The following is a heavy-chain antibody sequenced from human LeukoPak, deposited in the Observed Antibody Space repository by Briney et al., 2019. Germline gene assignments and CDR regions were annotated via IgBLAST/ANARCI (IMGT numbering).Heavy chain of an antibody. CDR1: GGTFSSYG. J-gene: IGHJ4*02. V-gene: IGHV1-69*06. CDR2: IIPIFGTA. Sequence: AASVKVSCKASGGTFSSYGISWVRQAPGQGLEWMGGIIPIFGTANYAQKFQGRVTITADKSTSTAYMELSSLRSEDTAVYYCAKTPVGMVTLDYWGQGTLVTVSS. CDR3: AKTPVGMVTLDY. D-gene: IGHD5-24*01.